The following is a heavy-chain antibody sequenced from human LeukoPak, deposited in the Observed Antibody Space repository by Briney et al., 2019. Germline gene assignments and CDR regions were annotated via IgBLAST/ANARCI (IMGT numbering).Heavy chain of an antibody. J-gene: IGHJ4*02. CDR2: IIPIFGTA. V-gene: IGHV1-69*13. CDR1: GGTFSSYA. Sequence: SVKVSRKASGGTFSSYAISWVRQAPGQGLEWMGGIIPIFGTANYAQKFQGRVTITADESTSTAYMELSSLRSEDTAVYYCARQGATNDWNYFDYWGQGTLVTVSS. CDR3: ARQGATNDWNYFDY. D-gene: IGHD5-24*01.